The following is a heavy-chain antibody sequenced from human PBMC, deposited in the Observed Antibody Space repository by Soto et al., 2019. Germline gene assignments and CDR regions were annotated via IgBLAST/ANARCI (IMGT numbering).Heavy chain of an antibody. Sequence: SETLSLTCTVSGGSISSYYWSWIRQPPGKGLEWIGCIYYSGSTNYNPSLKSRVTISVDTSKNQFSLKLSSVTAADTAVYYCAREIAAAATTNWFDPWGQGTLVTVSS. D-gene: IGHD6-13*01. J-gene: IGHJ5*02. CDR1: GGSISSYY. CDR2: IYYSGST. V-gene: IGHV4-59*01. CDR3: AREIAAAATTNWFDP.